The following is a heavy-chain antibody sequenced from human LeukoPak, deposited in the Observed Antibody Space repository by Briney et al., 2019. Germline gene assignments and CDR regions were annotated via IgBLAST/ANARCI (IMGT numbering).Heavy chain of an antibody. CDR2: ISGYNGKP. CDR3: ARAGAVVYYWFDP. V-gene: IGHV1-18*01. CDR1: GYTFNTYG. J-gene: IGHJ5*02. D-gene: IGHD2-8*02. Sequence: EASVTVSCKASGYTFNTYGITWVRQAPGQGHEWMGWISGYNGKPKHEQKLQNSVNMTTNTSTTTAYMELRGLTSDDSAVYYCARAGAVVYYWFDPWGQGTLVTVSS.